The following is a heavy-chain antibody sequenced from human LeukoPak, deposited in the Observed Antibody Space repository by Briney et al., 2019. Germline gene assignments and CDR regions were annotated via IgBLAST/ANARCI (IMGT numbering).Heavy chain of an antibody. Sequence: ASVTVSCKASGYTFTSYDINWVRQATGQGLEWMGIINPSGGSTSYAQKFQGRVTMTRDTSTSTVYMELSSLRSEDTAVYYCAREPPLCGGDCYDFDYWGQGTLVTVSS. V-gene: IGHV1-46*01. J-gene: IGHJ4*02. CDR1: GYTFTSYD. CDR2: INPSGGST. D-gene: IGHD2-21*02. CDR3: AREPPLCGGDCYDFDY.